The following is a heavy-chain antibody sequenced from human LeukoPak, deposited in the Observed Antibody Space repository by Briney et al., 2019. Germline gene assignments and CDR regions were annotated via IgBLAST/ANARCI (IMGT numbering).Heavy chain of an antibody. D-gene: IGHD2-15*01. CDR2: IYPGDSET. V-gene: IGHV5-51*01. Sequence: GESLKISCKGSAYRFSSYWIGWVRQMPGKGLEWMGIIYPGDSETRYSPSFQGQVTISADKSISTAYLQWSSLKASDTAMYYCVRALGYCSSGSCYYYGYWGQGTLVTVSS. J-gene: IGHJ4*02. CDR1: AYRFSSYW. CDR3: VRALGYCSSGSCYYYGY.